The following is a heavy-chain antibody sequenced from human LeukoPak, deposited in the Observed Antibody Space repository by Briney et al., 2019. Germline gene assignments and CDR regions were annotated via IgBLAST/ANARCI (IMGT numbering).Heavy chain of an antibody. V-gene: IGHV3-30*18. J-gene: IGHJ5*02. CDR2: ISYDGSNK. D-gene: IGHD5-18*01. Sequence: GGSLRLSCAASRFTFSSYGMHWVRQAPGKGLEWVAVISYDGSNKYYADSVKGRFTISRDNSKNTLYLQMNSLRAEDTAVYYCANSTAMYLWGQGTLVTVSS. CDR3: ANSTAMYL. CDR1: RFTFSSYG.